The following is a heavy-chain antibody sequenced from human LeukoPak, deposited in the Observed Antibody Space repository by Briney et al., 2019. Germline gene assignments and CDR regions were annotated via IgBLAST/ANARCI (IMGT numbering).Heavy chain of an antibody. V-gene: IGHV4-39*07. D-gene: IGHD5-12*01. CDR2: IYFTGST. Sequence: SETLSLTCSISDVSIKNSSFSWGWIRQPPGKGLEWIGNIYFTGSTYYNPSLKSRVTISVDTSKNQFSLKLSSVTAADTAVYYCARWALERGYGDGGYYFDYWGQGTLVTVSS. J-gene: IGHJ4*02. CDR3: ARWALERGYGDGGYYFDY. CDR1: DVSIKNSSFS.